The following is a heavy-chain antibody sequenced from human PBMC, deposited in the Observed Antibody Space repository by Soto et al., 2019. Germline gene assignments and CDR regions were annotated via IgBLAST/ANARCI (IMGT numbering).Heavy chain of an antibody. J-gene: IGHJ4*02. D-gene: IGHD6-19*01. CDR2: ISTSGTSA. V-gene: IGHV3-11*05. CDR1: GFPFSAFY. CDR3: ARDRGAVTGQYFDR. Sequence: QVQLEESGGGLVKPGGSLRLSCAASGFPFSAFYMSWVRQAPGKGLEYISYISTSGTSANYADSVKGRFTISRDNSKNSLYLQMNSLRTEDTAVYYCARDRGAVTGQYFDRWGQGALVTVSS.